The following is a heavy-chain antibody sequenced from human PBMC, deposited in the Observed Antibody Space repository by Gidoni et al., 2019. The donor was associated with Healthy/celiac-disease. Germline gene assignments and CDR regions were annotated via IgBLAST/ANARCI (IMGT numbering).Heavy chain of an antibody. Sequence: QVQLVESGGGVVKPGGSLRLSCAAAGFTFSDYYMSWIRQAPGKGLEGVSYISSSGSTIYYADSVKGRFTISRDNAKNSLYLQMNSLRAEDTAVYYCARARMTTVTTDYWGQGTLVTVSS. J-gene: IGHJ4*02. CDR1: GFTFSDYY. V-gene: IGHV3-11*01. CDR2: ISSSGSTI. D-gene: IGHD4-17*01. CDR3: ARARMTTVTTDY.